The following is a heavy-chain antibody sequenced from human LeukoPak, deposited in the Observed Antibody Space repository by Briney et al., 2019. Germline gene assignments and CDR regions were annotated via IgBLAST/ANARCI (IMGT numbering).Heavy chain of an antibody. CDR3: ASRWFGATAGPFDY. CDR1: GYTFTGYY. V-gene: IGHV1-2*02. D-gene: IGHD3-10*01. J-gene: IGHJ4*02. CDR2: INPNSGGT. Sequence: GASVKVSCKASGYTFTGYYMHWVRQAPGQGLEWMGWINPNSGGTNYAQKFQGRVTMTRDTSISTAYMELSRLRSDDTAVYYCASRWFGATAGPFDYWGQGTLVTVFS.